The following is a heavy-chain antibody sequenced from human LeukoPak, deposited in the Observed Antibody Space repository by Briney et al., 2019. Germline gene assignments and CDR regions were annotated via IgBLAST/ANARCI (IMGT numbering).Heavy chain of an antibody. CDR2: IYYSGST. V-gene: IGHV4-39*01. Sequence: PSETLSLTCTVSGGSISSSSYYWGWIRQPPGKGLEWIGSIYYSGSTYYNPSLKSRVTISVDTSKNQFSLKLSSVTAADTAVYYCARHATTVTTTGGNLDYWGQGTLVTVSS. CDR3: ARHATTVTTTGGNLDY. CDR1: GGSISSSSYY. D-gene: IGHD4-17*01. J-gene: IGHJ4*02.